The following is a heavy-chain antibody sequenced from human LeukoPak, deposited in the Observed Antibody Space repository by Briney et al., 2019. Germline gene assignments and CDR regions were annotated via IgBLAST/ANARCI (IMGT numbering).Heavy chain of an antibody. D-gene: IGHD4-11*01. Sequence: GGSLRLSCAASGVTLSPYGMHWVRQAPGKGLEWVAVISYDGSNKYYADSVKGRFTISRDNSKNTLYLQMDSLRAEDTAVYYCAKEKGGDYGNNYFDYWGQGTLVTVSS. J-gene: IGHJ4*02. CDR1: GVTLSPYG. CDR3: AKEKGGDYGNNYFDY. CDR2: ISYDGSNK. V-gene: IGHV3-30*18.